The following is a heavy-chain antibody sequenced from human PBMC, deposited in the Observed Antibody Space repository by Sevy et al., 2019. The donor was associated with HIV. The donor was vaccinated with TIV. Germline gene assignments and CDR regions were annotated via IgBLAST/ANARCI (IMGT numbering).Heavy chain of an antibody. Sequence: GGSLRLSCTGSGFTFGDYAMSWVRQAPGKGLEWVAFLKHKAYGGTLDYAASVKGGFSISRDDSKSIAHLQMNDLKTKDTAIYYSTRWKGAQSIFDYWGQGALATVSS. V-gene: IGHV3-49*04. CDR1: GFTFGDYA. CDR2: LKHKAYGGTL. CDR3: TRWKGAQSIFDY. J-gene: IGHJ4*02. D-gene: IGHD1-1*01.